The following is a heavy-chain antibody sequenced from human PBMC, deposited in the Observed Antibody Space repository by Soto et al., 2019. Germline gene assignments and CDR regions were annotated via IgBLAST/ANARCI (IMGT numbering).Heavy chain of an antibody. D-gene: IGHD6-19*01. Sequence: PGGSLRLSCAASGFTFSSYSMNWVRQAPGKGLEWVSSISSSSSSIYYADSVKGRFTISRDNAKNALYLQMNSLRAEDTAVYYCATPRGQWLVADWGQGTLVTVSS. CDR3: ATPRGQWLVAD. CDR1: GFTFSSYS. J-gene: IGHJ4*02. CDR2: ISSSSSSI. V-gene: IGHV3-21*04.